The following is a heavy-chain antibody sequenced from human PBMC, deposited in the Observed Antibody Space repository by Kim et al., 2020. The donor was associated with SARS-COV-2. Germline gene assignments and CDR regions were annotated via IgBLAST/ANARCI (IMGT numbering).Heavy chain of an antibody. D-gene: IGHD3-10*01. CDR3: ARRSGGAEYFEV. V-gene: IGHV5-51*01. Sequence: RYSPSFQGQVTISADKSISAAFLQWSSLKASDTAMYYCARRSGGAEYFEVWGQGTLVTVSS. J-gene: IGHJ1*01.